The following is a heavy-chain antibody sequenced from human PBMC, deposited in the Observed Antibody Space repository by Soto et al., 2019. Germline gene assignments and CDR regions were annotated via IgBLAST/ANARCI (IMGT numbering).Heavy chain of an antibody. CDR3: ATMWGHISGPTPMWYFDY. D-gene: IGHD6-19*01. CDR2: FDPEDGET. V-gene: IGHV1-24*01. CDR1: GYTLTELS. J-gene: IGHJ4*02. Sequence: PSVKVSCKVSGYTLTELSMHWVRQAPGKGLEWMGGFDPEDGETIYAQKFQGRVTMTEDTSTDTAYMELSSLRSEDTAVYYCATMWGHISGPTPMWYFDYWGQGPLVTVSS.